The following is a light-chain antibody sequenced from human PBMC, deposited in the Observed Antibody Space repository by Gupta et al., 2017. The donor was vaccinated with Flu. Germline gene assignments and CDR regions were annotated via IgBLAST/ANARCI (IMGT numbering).Light chain of an antibody. J-gene: IGLJ2*01. Sequence: QLVLTQSPSASASLGASVKLTCTLSSGHSSYAIAWHQQQPEKGPRYLMKLNSDGSHSKGDGIPDRFSGSSSGAERYLTISSLQSEDEADYYCQTWGTEVVFSGGTKLTVL. CDR1: SGHSSYA. CDR2: LNSDGSH. V-gene: IGLV4-69*01. CDR3: QTWGTEVV.